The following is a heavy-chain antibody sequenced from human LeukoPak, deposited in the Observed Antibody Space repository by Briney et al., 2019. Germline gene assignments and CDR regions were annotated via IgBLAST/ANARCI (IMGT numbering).Heavy chain of an antibody. Sequence: PGRSLRLSCAASGFTLSSYAMHWVRQAPGKGLEWVAIISYDGTNKYYVDSVKGRFTISRDNSKNTLYLQMNSLRAEDTAVYYCARDRFVFYDSSGPLLFDYWGQGTLVTVSS. V-gene: IGHV3-30*04. CDR1: GFTLSSYA. D-gene: IGHD3-22*01. CDR2: ISYDGTNK. CDR3: ARDRFVFYDSSGPLLFDY. J-gene: IGHJ4*02.